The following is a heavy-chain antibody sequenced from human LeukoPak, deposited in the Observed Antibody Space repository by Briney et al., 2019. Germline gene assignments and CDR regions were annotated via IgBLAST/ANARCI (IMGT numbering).Heavy chain of an antibody. D-gene: IGHD3-22*01. J-gene: IGHJ4*02. CDR3: ARPYDSSGNDLGY. CDR1: GFTFSDYH. CDR2: ISSSSSYT. Sequence: PGGSLRLSCVASGFTFSDYHMSWIRQAPGKGLEWVSYISSSSSYTNYADSVKGRFTISRDSAKNSLYLQMNSLGAEDTAVYYCARPYDSSGNDLGYWGQGTLVTVSS. V-gene: IGHV3-11*03.